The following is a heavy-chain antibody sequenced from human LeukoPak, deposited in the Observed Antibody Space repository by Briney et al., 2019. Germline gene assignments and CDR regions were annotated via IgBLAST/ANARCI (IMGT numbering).Heavy chain of an antibody. CDR3: ARLRSAIVWSNYYMDV. D-gene: IGHD1-26*01. CDR2: IYYSGST. CDR1: GGSISSSSYY. J-gene: IGHJ6*03. V-gene: IGHV4-39*07. Sequence: KPSETLSLTCTVSGGSISSSSYYWGWIRQPPGKGLEWIGSIYYSGSTYYNPSLKSRVTISVDTSKNQFSLKLSSVTAADTAVYYCARLRSAIVWSNYYMDVWGKGTTVTVSS.